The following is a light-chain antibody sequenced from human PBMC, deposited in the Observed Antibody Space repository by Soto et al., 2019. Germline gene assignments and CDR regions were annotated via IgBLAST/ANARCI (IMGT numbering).Light chain of an antibody. Sequence: EIVLTQSPGTLSLSPGERATLSCRASQSISSSHLAWYQQKPGQAPRLLIYGASSRAIGIPDRFSGSGSGTDFTLTISRLEAEDFALYLCQHYDNSPVAFGGGTKLEIK. V-gene: IGKV3-20*01. J-gene: IGKJ4*01. CDR3: QHYDNSPVA. CDR1: QSISSSH. CDR2: GAS.